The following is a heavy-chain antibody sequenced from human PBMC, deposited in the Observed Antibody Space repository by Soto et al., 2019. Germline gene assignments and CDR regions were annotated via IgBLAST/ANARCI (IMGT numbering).Heavy chain of an antibody. J-gene: IGHJ4*02. CDR2: FYYTGSI. V-gene: IGHV4-31*03. Sequence: KASETLSLTCTISGGSLSSGLYNWNWIRQHPGRGLEWIGSFYYTGSIDYNPSLQSRVTISADTSKGLLSLKLTSLTAADTAVYYCARARSVSPPLYYFDSWGRGVLVTVSS. CDR1: GGSLSSGLYN. CDR3: ARARSVSPPLYYFDS.